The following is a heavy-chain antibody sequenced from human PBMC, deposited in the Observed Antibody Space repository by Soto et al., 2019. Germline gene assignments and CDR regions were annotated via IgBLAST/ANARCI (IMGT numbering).Heavy chain of an antibody. D-gene: IGHD2-2*03. CDR1: GDSIRRDSYY. Sequence: SETLSLTCTVSGDSIRRDSYYWSWIRQPPGKGLEWIGYIYYTGTTKYNPSLKTRVTISADTSKNHFSLNLISVTAADTAVYFCAREGNLGRWIQPLDSWGQGTLVTVSS. CDR2: IYYTGTT. J-gene: IGHJ4*02. CDR3: AREGNLGRWIQPLDS. V-gene: IGHV4-61*03.